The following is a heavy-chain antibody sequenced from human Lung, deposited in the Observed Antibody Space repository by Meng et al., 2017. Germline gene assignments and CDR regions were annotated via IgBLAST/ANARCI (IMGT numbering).Heavy chain of an antibody. D-gene: IGHD4-11*01. CDR1: GGSFSDYY. Sequence: SETLSLTCVVSGGSFSDYYWSWIRQPPGKGLEWIREINHSGSTNYNPSLESRATISVDTSQNNLSLKLSSVTAADSAVYYCARGPTTMAHDFDYWGQGTLVTGAS. CDR3: ARGPTTMAHDFDY. CDR2: INHSGST. V-gene: IGHV4-34*01. J-gene: IGHJ4*02.